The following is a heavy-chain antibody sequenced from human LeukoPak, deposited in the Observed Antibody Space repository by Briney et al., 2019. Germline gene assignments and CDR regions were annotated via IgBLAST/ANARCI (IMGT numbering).Heavy chain of an antibody. CDR1: GFTFSSYE. CDR2: ISSSGSTI. J-gene: IGHJ4*02. D-gene: IGHD3-10*01. CDR3: ARDSSVRGVMRY. Sequence: PGGSLRLPCAASGFTFSSYEMNWVRQAPGKGLEWVSYISSSGSTIYYADSVKGRFTISRDNAKNSLYLQMNSLRAEDTAVYYCARDSSVRGVMRYWGQGTLVTVSS. V-gene: IGHV3-48*03.